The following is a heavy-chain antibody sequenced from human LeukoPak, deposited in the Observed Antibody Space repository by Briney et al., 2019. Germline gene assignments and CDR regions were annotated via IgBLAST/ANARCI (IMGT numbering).Heavy chain of an antibody. Sequence: GASVKVSCKASGYSFTGYYIHWVRQAPGQGLEWMGWTKPNSGATKYAQKFQGRVTMTRDTSISTAYMELSRLRSDDTAVYYCARDYCSKTSCFDYWGQGTLVTVSS. D-gene: IGHD2-2*01. CDR1: GYSFTGYY. CDR3: ARDYCSKTSCFDY. V-gene: IGHV1-2*02. CDR2: TKPNSGAT. J-gene: IGHJ4*02.